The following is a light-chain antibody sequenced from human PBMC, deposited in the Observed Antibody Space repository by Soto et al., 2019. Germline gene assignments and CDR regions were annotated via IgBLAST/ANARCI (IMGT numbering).Light chain of an antibody. V-gene: IGLV1-44*01. Sequence: QAVVTQPPSASGTPGQRVTISCSGSSSNIGSYTVNWYQQLPGTAPKLLIYSNNQRPSGVPDRFSGSKSGTSVSLAISGLLSEDEADYYCAAWDDSLNGVVFGGGTKLTVL. CDR1: SSNIGSYT. CDR2: SNN. CDR3: AAWDDSLNGVV. J-gene: IGLJ2*01.